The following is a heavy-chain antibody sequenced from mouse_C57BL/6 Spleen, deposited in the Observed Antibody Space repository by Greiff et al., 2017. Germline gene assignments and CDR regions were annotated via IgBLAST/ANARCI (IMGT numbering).Heavy chain of an antibody. CDR2: IWRGGST. CDR1: GFSLTSYG. Sequence: QVQLQQSGPGLVQPSQSLSITCTVSGFSLTSYGVHWVRQSPGKGLEWLGVIWRGGSTDYNAAFMSRLSITKDNSKSQVFFKMNSLQADATAIYYCASQIYYDYDGYAMDYWGQGTSVTVSS. D-gene: IGHD2-4*01. V-gene: IGHV2-5*01. J-gene: IGHJ4*01. CDR3: ASQIYYDYDGYAMDY.